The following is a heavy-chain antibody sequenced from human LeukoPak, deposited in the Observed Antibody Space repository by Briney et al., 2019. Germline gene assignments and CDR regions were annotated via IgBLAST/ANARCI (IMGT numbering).Heavy chain of an antibody. J-gene: IGHJ3*02. CDR3: ARYCSGGSCYPGAFDI. CDR1: GYSFTSYW. V-gene: IGHV5-51*01. CDR2: IYPGDSDT. Sequence: GESLKISCKGSGYSFTSYWIGWVRPMPGKGLEWMGIIYPGDSDTRYSPSFQGQVTISADKSISTAYLQWSSLKASDTAMYYCARYCSGGSCYPGAFDIWGQGTMVTVSS. D-gene: IGHD2-15*01.